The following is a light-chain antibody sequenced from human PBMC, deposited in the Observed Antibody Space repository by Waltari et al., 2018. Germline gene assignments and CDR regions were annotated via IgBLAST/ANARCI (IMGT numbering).Light chain of an antibody. CDR1: SLTKYP. Sequence: SSELTQDTVVSVALGQTVRITSEGGSLTKYPESWYQQKPGQAPVLVIYGQNNRPSGIADRFSGSTSGNTASLTITGAQAEDEADYYCDSRDSSGNHEVFGGGTKLTVL. CDR2: GQN. V-gene: IGLV3-19*01. CDR3: DSRDSSGNHEV. J-gene: IGLJ2*01.